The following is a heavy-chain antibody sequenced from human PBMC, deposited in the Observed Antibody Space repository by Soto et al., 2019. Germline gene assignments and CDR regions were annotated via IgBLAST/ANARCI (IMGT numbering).Heavy chain of an antibody. CDR1: GASVSTGVYY. Sequence: QVQLDEWGPGLVRPSQTLSLSCTVSGASVSTGVYYWTWIRQHAGKGLEWIGYIDNSGSTYYNPSLTGRVDISVDTSKNEFSLNLQSLTAADTAFYYCAGAVSDFDVRRYRTSYFDQWGQGILVTVSS. CDR3: AGAVSDFDVRRYRTSYFDQ. J-gene: IGHJ4*02. D-gene: IGHD3-10*02. V-gene: IGHV4-31*03. CDR2: IDNSGST.